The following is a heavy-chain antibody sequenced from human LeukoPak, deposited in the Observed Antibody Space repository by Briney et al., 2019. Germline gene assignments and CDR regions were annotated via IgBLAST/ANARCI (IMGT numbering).Heavy chain of an antibody. CDR3: AREEIVVYSSSWYFDY. Sequence: ASVKVSCKASGYTFTGYYMHWVRQAPGQGLEWMGWINPNSGGTNYAHKFQGRVTVTRDTSISTAYMELSRLRSDDTAVYYCAREEIVVYSSSWYFDYWGQGTLVTVSS. V-gene: IGHV1-2*07. CDR1: GYTFTGYY. J-gene: IGHJ4*02. CDR2: INPNSGGT. D-gene: IGHD6-13*01.